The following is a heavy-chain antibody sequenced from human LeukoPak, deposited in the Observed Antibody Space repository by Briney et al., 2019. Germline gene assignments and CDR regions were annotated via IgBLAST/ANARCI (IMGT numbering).Heavy chain of an antibody. D-gene: IGHD3-22*01. CDR2: IKQDGSEK. Sequence: GGSLRLSCAASGFTFSSYWMSWVRQAPGKGLEWVANIKQDGSEKYYMDSVKGRFTISRDNAKNSLYLQMNSLRDEDTAVYYCAREQAYYYDSSGTALTAKIKYYFDYWGQGTLVTVSS. CDR1: GFTFSSYW. J-gene: IGHJ4*02. V-gene: IGHV3-7*01. CDR3: AREQAYYYDSSGTALTAKIKYYFDY.